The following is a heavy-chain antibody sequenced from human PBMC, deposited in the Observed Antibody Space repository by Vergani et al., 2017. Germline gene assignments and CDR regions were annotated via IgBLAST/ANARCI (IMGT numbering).Heavy chain of an antibody. J-gene: IGHJ4*02. D-gene: IGHD2-2*01. Sequence: QVQLVQSGAEVKKPGASVKVSCKASGYTFTGYYMHWVRQAPGQGLEWMGWINPNSGGTNYEQKFQGRVTMTRDTSISTAYMELSRLRSDDTAVYYCASDILNIGVVPAANILGLDYWGQGTLVTVSS. CDR3: ASDILNIGVVPAANILGLDY. V-gene: IGHV1-2*02. CDR1: GYTFTGYY. CDR2: INPNSGGT.